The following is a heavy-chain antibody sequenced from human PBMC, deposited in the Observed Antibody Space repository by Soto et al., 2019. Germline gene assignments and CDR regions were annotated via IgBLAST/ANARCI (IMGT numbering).Heavy chain of an antibody. J-gene: IGHJ4*02. D-gene: IGHD2-21*01. CDR2: ISGGASDK. CDR1: GSMFIAYW. Sequence: EVQLVESGGRLVQPGGSLRLSGAASGSMFIAYWMSWVRQDPGKGLEWVATISGGASDKFYVDSVKGRFTISRDDSKNTLYLQMNSLRDEDTAVYYCVREDWHRFDSWGQGTLVTVSS. V-gene: IGHV3-7*01. CDR3: VREDWHRFDS.